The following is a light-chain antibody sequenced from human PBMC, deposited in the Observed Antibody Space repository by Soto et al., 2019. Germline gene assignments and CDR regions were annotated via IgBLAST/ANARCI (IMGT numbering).Light chain of an antibody. CDR3: QQYDSLPRT. CDR1: KSITANY. V-gene: IGKV3-20*01. J-gene: IGKJ1*01. CDR2: GAS. Sequence: DIVLTQFPGTLSLSPGERATLSCRTSKSITANYLAWYQQKPGQAPRLLIYGASNRASGIPDRFSGSGSGTDFTLTITRREPEDFAVYYCQQYDSLPRTFGRGTKVEIK.